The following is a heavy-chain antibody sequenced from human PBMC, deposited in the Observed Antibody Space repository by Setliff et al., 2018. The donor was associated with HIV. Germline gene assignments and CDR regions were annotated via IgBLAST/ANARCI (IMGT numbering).Heavy chain of an antibody. J-gene: IGHJ4*02. CDR2: MNHSGSR. V-gene: IGHV4-34*01. D-gene: IGHD3-3*01. CDR3: ARINVLQFLEWSAKEGPFDY. Sequence: SETLSLTCAVYGGSFSDYYMNWIRQPPGKGLEWIGEMNHSGSRKYNPSLKSRVTMSVDTSKRQFSLNLTSVPAADTAVYYCARINVLQFLEWSAKEGPFDYWGQGTPVTVSS. CDR1: GGSFSDYY.